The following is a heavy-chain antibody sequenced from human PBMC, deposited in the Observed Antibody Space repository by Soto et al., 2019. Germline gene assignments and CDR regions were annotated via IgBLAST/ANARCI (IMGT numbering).Heavy chain of an antibody. D-gene: IGHD6-19*01. CDR1: GYTFTSYG. V-gene: IGHV1-18*01. CDR3: ASVGAVAYHDAFDI. CDR2: ISAYNGNT. J-gene: IGHJ3*02. Sequence: GASVKVSCKASGYTFTSYGISWVRQAPGQGLEWMGWISAYNGNTNYAQKLQGRVTMTTDTSTSTAYMELRSLRSDDTAVYYCASVGAVAYHDAFDIWGQGTMVTVSS.